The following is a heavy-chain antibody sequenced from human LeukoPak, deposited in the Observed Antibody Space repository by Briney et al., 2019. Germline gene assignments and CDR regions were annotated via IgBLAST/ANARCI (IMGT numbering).Heavy chain of an antibody. CDR3: ARDAYSTMRRYYYYYYMDV. J-gene: IGHJ6*03. Sequence: PGGSLRLSCAASGFTFSSYWMSWDRQAPGKGLEWVANIKQDGSEKYYVDSVKGRFTISRDNAKNSLYLQMNSLRAEDTAVYYCARDAYSTMRRYYYYYYMDVWGKGTTVTVSS. V-gene: IGHV3-7*01. CDR1: GFTFSSYW. D-gene: IGHD4-11*01. CDR2: IKQDGSEK.